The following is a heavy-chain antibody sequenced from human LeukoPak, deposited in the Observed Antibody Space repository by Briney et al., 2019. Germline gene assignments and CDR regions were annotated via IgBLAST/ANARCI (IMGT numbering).Heavy chain of an antibody. D-gene: IGHD3-9*01. Sequence: SGPTLVNPTQTLTLTCTFSGFSLSTSGVGVGWIRQPPGKALEWLALIYWDDYKRYSPSLKSRLTITKDTSKNQVVLTMTNMAPGDTATYYCAHSRWGPMTGYPYFDYGGQGPLVTVSS. CDR1: GFSLSTSGVG. CDR3: AHSRWGPMTGYPYFDY. J-gene: IGHJ4*02. CDR2: IYWDDYK. V-gene: IGHV2-5*02.